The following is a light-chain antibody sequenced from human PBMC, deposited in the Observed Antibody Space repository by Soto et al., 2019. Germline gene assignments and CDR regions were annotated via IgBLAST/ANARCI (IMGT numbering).Light chain of an antibody. CDR3: QQYNSYSWT. Sequence: DILMTQSPSTLSASVGDRVTITCRASQSISSRLAWYQLKPGKAPKLLIYAASSLQSGVPSRFSGSGSGTEFTLSISSLQPDDFATYYCQQYNSYSWTFGQGTKVDI. J-gene: IGKJ1*01. CDR1: QSISSR. V-gene: IGKV1-5*01. CDR2: AAS.